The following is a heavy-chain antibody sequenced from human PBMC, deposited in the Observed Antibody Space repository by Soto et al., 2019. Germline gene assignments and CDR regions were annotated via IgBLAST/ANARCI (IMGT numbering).Heavy chain of an antibody. Sequence: GASVKVSCKASGGTFSSYAISWVRQAPGQGLEWMGGIIPIFGTANYAQKFQGRVTITADESTSTAYMELSSLRSEDTAVYYCALCSGGSCDLYYYYYGMDVWGQGTTVTVSS. J-gene: IGHJ6*02. CDR3: ALCSGGSCDLYYYYYGMDV. V-gene: IGHV1-69*13. CDR2: IIPIFGTA. D-gene: IGHD2-15*01. CDR1: GGTFSSYA.